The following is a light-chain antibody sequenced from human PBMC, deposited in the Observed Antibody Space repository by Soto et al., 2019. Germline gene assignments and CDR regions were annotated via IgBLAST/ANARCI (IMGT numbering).Light chain of an antibody. CDR2: DVS. V-gene: IGLV2-14*01. CDR3: SSFTNSKTLV. Sequence: QSALTQPASVSRSPGQSITISCTGTSSDVGAHNFVSWYQQHPDKAPTLMIYDVSTRPSGVSNRFSGSKSGNTASLTISGLQAEDEADYYCSSFTNSKTLVFGGGTQLTVL. J-gene: IGLJ3*02. CDR1: SSDVGAHNF.